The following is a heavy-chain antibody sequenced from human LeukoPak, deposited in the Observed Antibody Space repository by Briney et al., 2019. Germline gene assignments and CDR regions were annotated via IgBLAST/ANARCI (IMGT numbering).Heavy chain of an antibody. CDR2: ISGSGGST. CDR1: GFTFSSYA. Sequence: GSLRLSCAASGFTFSSYAMSWVRQAPGKGLEWVSAISGSGGSTYYADSVKGRFTISRDNSKNTLYLQMNSLRAEDTAVYYCAKSPERPKYYYMDVWGKGTTVTVSS. D-gene: IGHD1-14*01. J-gene: IGHJ6*03. V-gene: IGHV3-23*01. CDR3: AKSPERPKYYYMDV.